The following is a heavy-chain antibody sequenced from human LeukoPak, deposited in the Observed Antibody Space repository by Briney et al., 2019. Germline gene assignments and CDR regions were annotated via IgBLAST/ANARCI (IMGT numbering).Heavy chain of an antibody. Sequence: GAAVKVSCKASGYTFTGYYMHWVRQAPGQGVEWMGWINPNSGGTNYAQKFQGRVTMTRDTSISTAYMELSRLRTDHTAVYYCARDRGSNDYGDPYYFDYWGQGTLVTVSS. CDR3: ARDRGSNDYGDPYYFDY. CDR2: INPNSGGT. D-gene: IGHD4-17*01. J-gene: IGHJ4*02. CDR1: GYTFTGYY. V-gene: IGHV1-2*02.